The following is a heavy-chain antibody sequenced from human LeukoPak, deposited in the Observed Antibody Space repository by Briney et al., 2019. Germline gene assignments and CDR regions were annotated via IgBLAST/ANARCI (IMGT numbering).Heavy chain of an antibody. CDR2: TYYRSTWYN. CDR1: GDSVSSDSVT. V-gene: IGHV6-1*01. CDR3: ARRLTQYDCFDP. Sequence: SQTLSLTCAISGDSVSSDSVTWNWIRQSPSRGLERLGRTYYRSTWYNDYAVSVRGRITVNPDTSKNQFSLHLNSVTPEDTAVYYCARRLTQYDCFDPWGQGILVTVSS. D-gene: IGHD2-2*01. J-gene: IGHJ5*02.